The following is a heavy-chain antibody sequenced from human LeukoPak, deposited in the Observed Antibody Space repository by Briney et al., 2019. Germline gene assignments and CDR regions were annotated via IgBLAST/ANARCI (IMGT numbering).Heavy chain of an antibody. CDR3: ARGMDYDILTGPAYYMDV. Sequence: SETLSLTCTVSGGSISSYYWSWIRQPPGEGLEWIGYIYYSGSTNYNPSLKSRVTISVDTSKNQFSLKLSSVTAADTAVYYCARGMDYDILTGPAYYMDVWGKGTTVTVSS. CDR1: GGSISSYY. J-gene: IGHJ6*03. CDR2: IYYSGST. V-gene: IGHV4-59*01. D-gene: IGHD3-9*01.